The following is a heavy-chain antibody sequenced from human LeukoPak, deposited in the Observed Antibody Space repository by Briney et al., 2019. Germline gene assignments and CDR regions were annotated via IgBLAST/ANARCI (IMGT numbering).Heavy chain of an antibody. V-gene: IGHV3-23*01. CDR2: SGSGGST. J-gene: IGHJ4*02. Sequence: GGSLRLSCAASGFIFSSYAMSWVRQASGKGLEWVSGSGSGGSTHYADSVKGRFTISRDNSKNTLYLQMNSLRAEDTAVYYCAKDFWSGYYPDYWGQGTLVTVSS. CDR3: AKDFWSGYYPDY. CDR1: GFIFSSYA. D-gene: IGHD3-3*01.